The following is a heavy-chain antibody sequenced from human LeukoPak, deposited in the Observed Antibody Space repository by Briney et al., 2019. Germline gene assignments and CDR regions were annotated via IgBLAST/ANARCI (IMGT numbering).Heavy chain of an antibody. CDR3: SRDYWHYDILTGDRGWFDP. D-gene: IGHD3-9*01. V-gene: IGHV1-8*01. CDR1: GYTFTSYD. Sequence: VASVKVSCKASGYTFTSYDINWVRQAPGQGLEGMGWMNPNSGNTDYAQKFQGRVTMTRNTSISTAYMELSSLRSEDTAVYYCSRDYWHYDILTGDRGWFDPWGQGTLVTVSS. J-gene: IGHJ5*02. CDR2: MNPNSGNT.